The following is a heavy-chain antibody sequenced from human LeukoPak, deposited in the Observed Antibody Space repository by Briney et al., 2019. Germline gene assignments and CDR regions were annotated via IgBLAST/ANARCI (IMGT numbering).Heavy chain of an antibody. CDR1: GFTFDKAW. Sequence: GGSLRLSCAASGFTFDKAWMTWVRQAPGKGLEWVGRIKSKIHGGTIDYAAPVKGRFSISRDDSKNTLYLQMNSLKTEDTAVYYCSTLKDYYDSSGYYYDYWGQGTLVTVSS. V-gene: IGHV3-15*01. J-gene: IGHJ4*02. CDR2: IKSKIHGGTI. CDR3: STLKDYYDSSGYYYDY. D-gene: IGHD3-22*01.